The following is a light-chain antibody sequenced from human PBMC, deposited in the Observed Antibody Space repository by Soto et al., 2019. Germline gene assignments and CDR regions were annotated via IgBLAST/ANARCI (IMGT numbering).Light chain of an antibody. V-gene: IGLV2-14*01. J-gene: IGLJ1*01. CDR1: SSDVGGYNY. CDR3: SSYTRSSTDV. Sequence: QSALTQPASVSGSPGQSITISCTGTSSDVGGYNYVSWYQQDPGKAPKLMIFDVSNRPSGVSNRFSGSKSGNTASLTISGLQAEDEADYYCSSYTRSSTDVFGTGTKVTVL. CDR2: DVS.